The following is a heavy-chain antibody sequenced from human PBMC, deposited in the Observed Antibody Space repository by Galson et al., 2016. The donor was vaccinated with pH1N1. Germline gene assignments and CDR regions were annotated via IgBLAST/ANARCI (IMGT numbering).Heavy chain of an antibody. Sequence: LRLSCATSGFSFSSYAMTWVRQAPGKGLEWVASINDGGGDTYYADSVQGRFTISRDNSKNTVSLQMNSLRAEDTAVFYCARSSDVTAYYGLDVWGQGTTVSVSS. CDR1: GFSFSSYA. D-gene: IGHD6-6*01. CDR3: ARSSDVTAYYGLDV. V-gene: IGHV3-23*01. J-gene: IGHJ6*02. CDR2: INDGGGDT.